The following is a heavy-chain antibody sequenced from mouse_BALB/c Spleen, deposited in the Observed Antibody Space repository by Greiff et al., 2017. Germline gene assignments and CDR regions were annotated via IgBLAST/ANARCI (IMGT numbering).Heavy chain of an antibody. Sequence: VQRVESGPELVRPGVSVKISCKGSSYTFTDYAMHWVKQSHAKSLEWIGVISTYYGNTNYNQKFKGKATMTVDKSSSTAYMELARLTSEDSAVYYCARELGRGYFDYWGQGTTLTVSS. D-gene: IGHD4-1*01. CDR3: ARELGRGYFDY. CDR1: SYTFTDYA. V-gene: IGHV1-67*01. J-gene: IGHJ2*01. CDR2: ISTYYGNT.